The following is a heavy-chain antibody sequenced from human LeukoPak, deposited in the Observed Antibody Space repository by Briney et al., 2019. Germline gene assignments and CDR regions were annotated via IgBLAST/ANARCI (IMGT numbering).Heavy chain of an antibody. V-gene: IGHV1-18*01. Sequence: GASVKVSCKASGCTFTSYGISWVRQAPGQGLEWMGWISAYNGNTNYAQKLQGRVTMTTDTSTSTAYMELRSLRSDDTAVYYCARDFKDFWSGYYTLGNWGQGTLVTVSS. CDR2: ISAYNGNT. CDR1: GCTFTSYG. D-gene: IGHD3-3*01. J-gene: IGHJ4*02. CDR3: ARDFKDFWSGYYTLGN.